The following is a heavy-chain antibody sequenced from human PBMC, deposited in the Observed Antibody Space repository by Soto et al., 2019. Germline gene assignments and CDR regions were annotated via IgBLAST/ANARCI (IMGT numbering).Heavy chain of an antibody. Sequence: SETLSLTWTVSGGSISSDHHHWTWIRQPPGKGLEWIGYIHYSGSIYYNPSLKSRVNISIDTSKNQFSLKLSSATAADTAVYFCAREDDGGDRDYYGLDVWGQGTTVTVSS. D-gene: IGHD2-21*02. CDR3: AREDDGGDRDYYGLDV. CDR1: GGSISSDHHH. CDR2: IHYSGSI. J-gene: IGHJ6*02. V-gene: IGHV4-30-4*01.